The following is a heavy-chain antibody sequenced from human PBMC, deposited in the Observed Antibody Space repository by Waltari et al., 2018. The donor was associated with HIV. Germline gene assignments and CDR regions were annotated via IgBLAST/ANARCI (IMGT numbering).Heavy chain of an antibody. V-gene: IGHV3-53*02. Sequence: EVQLVETGGGLIQPGGSLRLSCAASGFTVSSNYMSWVRQAPGKGLEWVSVIYSGGSTYYADSVKGRFTISRDNSKNTLYLQMNSLRAEDTAVYYCARSMLIAVAAVGWYFDLWGRGTLVTVSS. CDR1: GFTVSSNY. CDR3: ARSMLIAVAAVGWYFDL. CDR2: IYSGGST. J-gene: IGHJ2*01. D-gene: IGHD6-19*01.